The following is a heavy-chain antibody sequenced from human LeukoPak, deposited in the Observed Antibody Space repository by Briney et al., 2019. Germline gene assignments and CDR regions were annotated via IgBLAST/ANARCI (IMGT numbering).Heavy chain of an antibody. Sequence: SETLSLTCTVSGGSISSTTYYWGWIRQPPGKGLEWIGSIHYGGRIYYNPSLKSRLTISVDTSKNQFSLKLSSVTAADTAVYYCARDLSAYYLLYGVDVWGQGTTVTVSS. CDR1: GGSISSTTYY. CDR2: IHYGGRI. CDR3: ARDLSAYYLLYGVDV. D-gene: IGHD2-21*01. J-gene: IGHJ6*02. V-gene: IGHV4-39*07.